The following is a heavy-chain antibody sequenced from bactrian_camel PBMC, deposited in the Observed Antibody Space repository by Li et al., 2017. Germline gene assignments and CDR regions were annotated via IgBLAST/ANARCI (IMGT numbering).Heavy chain of an antibody. CDR2: IAPDSST. Sequence: VQLVESGGGLVQPGGSLKLRCEASGFTFSDYSMTWVRQAPGKEREWVASIAPDSSTSYADSVKGRFTISQDSARNTVYLQMNNLQPEDTATYYCAEGRGSRGEHCYSLNYWGQGTQVTVS. J-gene: IGHJ4*01. D-gene: IGHD6*01. CDR1: GFTFSDYS. CDR3: AEGRGSRGEHCYSLNY. V-gene: IGHV3S67*01.